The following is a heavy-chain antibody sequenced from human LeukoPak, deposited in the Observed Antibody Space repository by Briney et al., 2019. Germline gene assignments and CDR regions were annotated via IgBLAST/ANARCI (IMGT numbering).Heavy chain of an antibody. CDR3: ARLNPRTYYDLWSGGGFDY. CDR1: GGSISSYY. Sequence: SETLSLTCTVSGGSISSYYWSWIRQPPGKGLEWIGYIYTSGSTNYNPSLKSRVTISVDTSKNQFSLKLSSVTAADTAVYYCARLNPRTYYDLWSGGGFDYWGQGTLVTVSS. V-gene: IGHV4-4*09. CDR2: IYTSGST. D-gene: IGHD3-3*01. J-gene: IGHJ4*02.